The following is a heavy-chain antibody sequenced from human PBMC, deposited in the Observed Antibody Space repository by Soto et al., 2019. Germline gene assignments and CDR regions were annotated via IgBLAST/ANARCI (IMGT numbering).Heavy chain of an antibody. D-gene: IGHD3-10*01. V-gene: IGHV1-46*01. CDR1: GYTFTFFY. Sequence: ASGKVSCKASGYTFTFFYMHWVRRAPGQGLEWMGIINPSGGSTTYAQKFQGRVTMTRDTSTSTVYMELSSLRSEDTAVYYCARSHGSGSYYNGPNWFDPWGQGTLVTVSS. CDR2: INPSGGST. CDR3: ARSHGSGSYYNGPNWFDP. J-gene: IGHJ5*02.